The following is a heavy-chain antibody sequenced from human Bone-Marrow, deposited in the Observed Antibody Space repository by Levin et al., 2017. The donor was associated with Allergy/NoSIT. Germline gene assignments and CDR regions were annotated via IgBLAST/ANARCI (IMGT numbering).Heavy chain of an antibody. CDR3: ARDWQDDENSFDI. D-gene: IGHD1-1*01. CDR1: GGSLSRGGYY. CDR2: IYHSGTT. J-gene: IGHJ3*02. V-gene: IGHV4-31*03. Sequence: SQTLTLTCTVSGGSLSRGGYYWTWIRQRPGKGLEWIGCIYHSGTTLYNPSLKTRITISVDTAKSQFSLRLTSVTVADTAVYFCARDWQDDENSFDIWGQGTMVTVSS.